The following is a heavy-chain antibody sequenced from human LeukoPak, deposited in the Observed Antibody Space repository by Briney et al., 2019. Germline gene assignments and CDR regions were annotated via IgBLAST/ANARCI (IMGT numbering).Heavy chain of an antibody. CDR1: GFSFSRHW. D-gene: IGHD6-19*01. Sequence: TGGSLRLSCAASGFSFSRHWMHWVRQAPGKGLVWVSRISDDGTYTANVDSVEGRFTISRDNVRNTLYLHMNSLRAEDTAVYYCAKVVPEQWLVFDYWGQGTLVTVSS. J-gene: IGHJ4*02. CDR3: AKVVPEQWLVFDY. V-gene: IGHV3-74*03. CDR2: ISDDGTYT.